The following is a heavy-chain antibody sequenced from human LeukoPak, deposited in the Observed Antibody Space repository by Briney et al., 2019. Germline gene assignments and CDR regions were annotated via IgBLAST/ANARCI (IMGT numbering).Heavy chain of an antibody. CDR1: GGSISSYY. CDR3: ARGRYSSGWYSPLLYYFDY. CDR2: IYHSGST. Sequence: SETLSLTCTVSGGSISSYYWGWIRQPPGKGLEWIGSIYHSGSTYYNPSLKSRVTISVDTSKNQFSLKLSSVTAADTAVYYCARGRYSSGWYSPLLYYFDYWGQGTLVTVSS. D-gene: IGHD6-19*01. J-gene: IGHJ4*02. V-gene: IGHV4-38-2*02.